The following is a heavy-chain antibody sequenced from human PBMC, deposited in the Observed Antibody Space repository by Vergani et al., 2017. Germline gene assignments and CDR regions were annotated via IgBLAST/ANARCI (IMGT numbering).Heavy chain of an antibody. CDR2: ISSSSSYI. V-gene: IGHV3-21*04. CDR1: GFTFSSYS. CDR3: AKAVYYDMTNFDF. D-gene: IGHD3-22*01. Sequence: EVQLVESGGGLVKPGGSLRLSCAASGFTFSSYSMNWVRQAPGKGLEWVSSISSSSSYIYYADSVKGRFTISRDNAKNSLYLQMNSLRAEDTAVYYCAKAVYYDMTNFDFWGQGTLVTVSS. J-gene: IGHJ4*02.